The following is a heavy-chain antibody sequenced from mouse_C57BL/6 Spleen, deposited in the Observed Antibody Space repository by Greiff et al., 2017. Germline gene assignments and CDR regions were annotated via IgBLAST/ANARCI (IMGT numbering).Heavy chain of an antibody. J-gene: IGHJ3*01. V-gene: IGHV5-12*01. CDR3: ARHTFAY. Sequence: DVQLVESGGGLVQPGGSLKLSCAASGFTFSDSYMYWVRQTPEKRLEWVAYISNGGGSTYFPDTVKGRFTISRDNAKNTLYLQMSRLKAEDTAMYYCARHTFAYWGQGTLVTVSA. CDR2: ISNGGGST. CDR1: GFTFSDSY.